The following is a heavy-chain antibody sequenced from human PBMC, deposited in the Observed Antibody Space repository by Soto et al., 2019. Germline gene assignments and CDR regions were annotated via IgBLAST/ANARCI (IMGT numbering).Heavy chain of an antibody. CDR1: GGSFNTYY. D-gene: IGHD6-13*01. Sequence: SETLSVTCAFHGGSFNTYYWSWIRQAPGKGLEWIGEINHSGSTNYKPSLKSRVTISVDTSKNHFSLTLNSVSAADTAVYYCARERRVVGGYSSTWYDYFDIWGQGAMVTVSS. J-gene: IGHJ4*02. CDR2: INHSGST. V-gene: IGHV4-34*01. CDR3: ARERRVVGGYSSTWYDYFDI.